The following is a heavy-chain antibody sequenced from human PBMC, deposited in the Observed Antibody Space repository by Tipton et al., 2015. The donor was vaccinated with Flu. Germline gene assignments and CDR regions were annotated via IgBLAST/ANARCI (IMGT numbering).Heavy chain of an antibody. D-gene: IGHD3-9*01. CDR2: VYYGESA. V-gene: IGHV4-39*07. CDR3: ARFEPYYDTLTGYYRPGPVGDF. Sequence: TLSLTCTVSGGSISSSSYYWGWIRQPPGKGLEWIGSVYYGESANYNPSLKSRVTISLDTSKNQFSLRLTSVTAADTAVYYCARFEPYYDTLTGYYRPGPVGDFWGQGTLVTVSS. CDR1: GGSISSSSYY. J-gene: IGHJ4*02.